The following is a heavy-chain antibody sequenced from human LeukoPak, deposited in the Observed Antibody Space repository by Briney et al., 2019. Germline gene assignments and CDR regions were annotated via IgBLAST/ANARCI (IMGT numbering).Heavy chain of an antibody. CDR3: ARPNYYYYCMDV. J-gene: IGHJ6*03. CDR2: IYTSGST. CDR1: GGSISSYY. V-gene: IGHV4-4*09. Sequence: SETLSLTCTVSGGSISSYYWSWIRQPPGKGLEWIGYIYTSGSTNYNPSLKSRVTISVDTSRNQFSLKLSSVTAADTAAYYCARPNYYYYCMDVWGKGTTVTVSS.